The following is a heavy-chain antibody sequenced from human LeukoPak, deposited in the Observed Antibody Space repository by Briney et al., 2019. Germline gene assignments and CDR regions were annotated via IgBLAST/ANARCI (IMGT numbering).Heavy chain of an antibody. CDR1: GFTFTSYS. V-gene: IGHV4-59*01. Sequence: GSLRLSCAASGFTFTSYSMNWVRQPPGKGLEWIGYIYYSGSTNYNPSLKSRVTISVDTSKNQFSLKLSSVTAADTAVYYCARSSRVLWFGELSWGQGTLVTVSS. CDR3: ARSSRVLWFGELS. CDR2: IYYSGST. J-gene: IGHJ4*02. D-gene: IGHD3-10*01.